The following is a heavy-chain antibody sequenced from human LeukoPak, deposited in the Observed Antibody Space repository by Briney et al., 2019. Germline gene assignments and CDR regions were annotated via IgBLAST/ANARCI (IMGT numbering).Heavy chain of an antibody. CDR3: ARHGSSSELFDY. V-gene: IGHV3-53*01. CDR1: GFTVSSNY. CDR2: IYSGGSI. D-gene: IGHD6-6*01. J-gene: IGHJ4*02. Sequence: PGGSLRLSCAASGFTVSSNYMSWVRQAPGKGLEWVSVIYSGGSIYYTDSVEGRFTISRDNSKNTLYLQMNSLRAEDTAVYYCARHGSSSELFDYWGQGTLVTVSS.